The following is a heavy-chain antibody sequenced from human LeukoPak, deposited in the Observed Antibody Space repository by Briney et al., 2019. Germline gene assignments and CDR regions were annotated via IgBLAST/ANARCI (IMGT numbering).Heavy chain of an antibody. V-gene: IGHV3-23*01. CDR3: ARDSRYCNSISCYGRPGYYGLDV. CDR1: GFTFSSYA. D-gene: IGHD2-2*01. J-gene: IGHJ6*02. CDR2: ISSDRRST. Sequence: GGSLRLSCAASGFTFSSYAMSWVRQAPGKGLEWVSAISSDRRSTYYADSVKGRFTISRDNSKNTLFLQMNSLRVEDTAVYYCARDSRYCNSISCYGRPGYYGLDVWGQGTTVTVSS.